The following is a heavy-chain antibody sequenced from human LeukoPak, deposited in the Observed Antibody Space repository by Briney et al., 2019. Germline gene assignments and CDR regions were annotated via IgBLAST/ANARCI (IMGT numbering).Heavy chain of an antibody. CDR1: GGSISSGDYY. Sequence: PSETLSLTCTVSGGSISSGDYYWSWIRQPPGKGLEWIGYIYYSGSTNYNPSLKSRVTISVDTSKNQFSLKLSSVTAADTAVYYCARRLQLWPQAHAFDIWAKGQWSPSLQ. CDR3: ARRLQLWPQAHAFDI. CDR2: IYYSGST. J-gene: IGHJ3*02. V-gene: IGHV4-30-4*01. D-gene: IGHD5-18*01.